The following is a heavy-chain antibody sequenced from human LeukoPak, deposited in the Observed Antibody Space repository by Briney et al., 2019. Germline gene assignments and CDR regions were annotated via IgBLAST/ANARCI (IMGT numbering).Heavy chain of an antibody. V-gene: IGHV3-11*06. CDR3: ARGPYSSGPSADY. CDR2: ISSSDTYT. CDR1: GFTFSDYY. D-gene: IGHD6-19*01. Sequence: GGSLRLSCAASGFTFSDYYMSWIRQAPGKGLEWVSYISSSDTYTNYADSVKGRFTISRDNAKNSPYLQMNSLRAEDTAVYYCARGPYSSGPSADYWGQGTLVTVSS. J-gene: IGHJ4*02.